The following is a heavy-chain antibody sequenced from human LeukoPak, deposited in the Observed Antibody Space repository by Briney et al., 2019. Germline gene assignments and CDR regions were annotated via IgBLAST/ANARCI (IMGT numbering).Heavy chain of an antibody. Sequence: GGSLRLSCAASGFTFSSYAMHWVRQAPGKGLGWGAVISYDGSNKYYADSVKGRFTISRDNSKNTLYLQMNSLRAEDTAVYYCARAVPYDFWSGYYNEDWFDPWGQGTLVTVSS. V-gene: IGHV3-30*04. CDR2: ISYDGSNK. J-gene: IGHJ5*02. D-gene: IGHD3-3*01. CDR3: ARAVPYDFWSGYYNEDWFDP. CDR1: GFTFSSYA.